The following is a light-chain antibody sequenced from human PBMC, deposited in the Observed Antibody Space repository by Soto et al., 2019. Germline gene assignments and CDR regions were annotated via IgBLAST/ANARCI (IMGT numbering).Light chain of an antibody. Sequence: QSVLTQPASVSGSPGQSITISCTGTRSDVGGYNYVSWYQQYPGKAPKLIIYEVSNRPSGVSNRFSGSKSGNTASLTISGLQAEDEADYYCSSYTSSSTLLFGGGTKLTVL. CDR2: EVS. CDR3: SSYTSSSTLL. V-gene: IGLV2-14*01. CDR1: RSDVGGYNY. J-gene: IGLJ2*01.